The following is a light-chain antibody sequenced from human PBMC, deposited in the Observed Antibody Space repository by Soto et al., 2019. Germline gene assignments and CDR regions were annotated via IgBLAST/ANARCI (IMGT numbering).Light chain of an antibody. Sequence: QSVLTQPASVSGSPGQSITISCTGASTDVDGYDYGSWYQQHPAQATKLMIYDVNNRPSGVSCRFSGSESGDTASLTISGLQAEDDADYYYTSYTSSAPFYVFGTGTKVTVL. J-gene: IGLJ1*01. CDR3: TSYTSSAPFYV. CDR2: DVN. CDR1: STDVDGYDY. V-gene: IGLV2-14*03.